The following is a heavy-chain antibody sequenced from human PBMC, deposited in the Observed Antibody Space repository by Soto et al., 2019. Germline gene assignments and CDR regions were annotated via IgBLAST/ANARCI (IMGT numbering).Heavy chain of an antibody. V-gene: IGHV3-30*18. CDR2: ISYDGGDK. J-gene: IGHJ4*02. Sequence: QVQLVESGGGVVQPGRSLRLSCAASGFTFSRYGMHWVRQAPGKGLEWVAVISYDGGDKYHADSVKGRFTISRENPKNTLPPQKHSQRAEDTAVYYCAKEGDIAGDGYLFDYWGRGILVTGSS. D-gene: IGHD6-13*01. CDR1: GFTFSRYG. CDR3: AKEGDIAGDGYLFDY.